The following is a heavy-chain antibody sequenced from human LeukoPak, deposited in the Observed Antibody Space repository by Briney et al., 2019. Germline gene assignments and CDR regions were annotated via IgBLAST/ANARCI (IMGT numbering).Heavy chain of an antibody. J-gene: IGHJ6*03. D-gene: IGHD1-26*01. CDR2: TSYDGSNK. Sequence: GGSLRLSCAASGFTFSSYAMHWVRQAPGKGLEWVAVTSYDGSNKYYADSVKGRFTISRDNSKNTLYLQMNSLRAEDTAVYYCARVRGGSYYTYYYYYYMDVWGQGTLVTVSS. CDR1: GFTFSSYA. V-gene: IGHV3-30*04. CDR3: ARVRGGSYYTYYYYYYMDV.